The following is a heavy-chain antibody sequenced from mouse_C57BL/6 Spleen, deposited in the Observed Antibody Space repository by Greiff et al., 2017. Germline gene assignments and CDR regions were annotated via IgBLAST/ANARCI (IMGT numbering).Heavy chain of an antibody. CDR1: GFTFSNYW. D-gene: IGHD2-3*01. J-gene: IGHJ1*03. Sequence: EVQLQESGGGLVQPGGSMKLSCVASGFTFSNYWMNWVRQSPEKGLEWVAQIRLKSDNYATHYAESVKGRFTISRDDSKSSVYLQMNNLRAEDTGIYYCTIYDGYYGYFDVWGTGTTVTVSS. V-gene: IGHV6-3*01. CDR2: IRLKSDNYAT. CDR3: TIYDGYYGYFDV.